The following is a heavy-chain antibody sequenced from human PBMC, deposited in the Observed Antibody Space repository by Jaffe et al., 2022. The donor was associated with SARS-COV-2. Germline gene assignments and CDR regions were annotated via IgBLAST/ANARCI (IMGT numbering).Heavy chain of an antibody. CDR1: GGSISSGSYY. Sequence: QVQLQESGPGLVKPSQTLSLTCTVSGGSISSGSYYWSWIRQPAGKGLEWIGRIYTSGSTNYNPSLKSRVTISVDTSKNQFSLKLSSVTAADTAVYYCARARLYCSGGSCYSETYYYYGMDVWGQGTTVTVSS. D-gene: IGHD2-15*01. CDR3: ARARLYCSGGSCYSETYYYYGMDV. V-gene: IGHV4-61*02. CDR2: IYTSGST. J-gene: IGHJ6*02.